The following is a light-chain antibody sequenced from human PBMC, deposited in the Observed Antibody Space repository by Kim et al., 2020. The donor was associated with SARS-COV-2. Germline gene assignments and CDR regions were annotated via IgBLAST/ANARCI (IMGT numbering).Light chain of an antibody. CDR2: DNN. CDR1: SSNIGNNY. J-gene: IGLJ3*02. V-gene: IGLV1-51*01. Sequence: GQKVTISCFGSSSNIGNNYVSWYQQLPGTAPKLLIYDNNKRPSGIPDRFSGSKSDTSATLGITGLQTGDEADYYCGTWDSSLSAGVFGGGTKLTVL. CDR3: GTWDSSLSAGV.